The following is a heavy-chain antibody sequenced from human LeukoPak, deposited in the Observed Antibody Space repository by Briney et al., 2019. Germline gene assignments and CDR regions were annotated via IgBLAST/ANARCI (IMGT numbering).Heavy chain of an antibody. CDR3: AKVGEWELLGPYDY. D-gene: IGHD1-26*01. V-gene: IGHV3-7*01. Sequence: GGSLRLSCAASGFTFSSYWMSWVRQAPGKGLEWVANIKQDGSEKYYVDSVKGRFTISRDNSKNTLYLQMNSLRAEDTAVYYCAKVGEWELLGPYDYWGQGTLVTVSS. CDR1: GFTFSSYW. J-gene: IGHJ4*02. CDR2: IKQDGSEK.